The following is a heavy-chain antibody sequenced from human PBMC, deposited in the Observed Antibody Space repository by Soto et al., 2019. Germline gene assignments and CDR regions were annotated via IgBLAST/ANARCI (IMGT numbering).Heavy chain of an antibody. V-gene: IGHV1-69*06. CDR1: GGTFSSYA. CDR3: ARERAAGTTNDFDY. J-gene: IGHJ4*02. CDR2: IIPIFVTA. Sequence: SVKVSCKASGGTFSSYAISWVRQAPGQGLEWMGGIIPIFVTANYAQKFQGRVTVTADKSTSTAYMELSSLRSEDTAVYYCARERAAGTTNDFDYWGQGTLVSVSS. D-gene: IGHD6-13*01.